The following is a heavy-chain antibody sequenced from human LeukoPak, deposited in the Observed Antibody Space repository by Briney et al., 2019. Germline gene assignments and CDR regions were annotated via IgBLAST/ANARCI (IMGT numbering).Heavy chain of an antibody. CDR2: ISSSSSYI. V-gene: IGHV3-21*01. CDR1: GFTFSSYS. CDR3: ARRGGPRLLHGMDV. J-gene: IGHJ6*02. Sequence: PGGSLRLSCAASGFTFSSYSMNWVRQAPGKGLEWVSSISSSSSYIYYADSVKGRFTISRDNAKNSLYLQMNSLRAEDTAVYYCARRGGPRLLHGMDVWGQGTTVTVSS. D-gene: IGHD1-26*01.